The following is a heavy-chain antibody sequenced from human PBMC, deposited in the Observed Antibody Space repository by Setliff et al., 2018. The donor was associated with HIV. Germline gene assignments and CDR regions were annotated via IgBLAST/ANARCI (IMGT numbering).Heavy chain of an antibody. D-gene: IGHD6-13*01. CDR3: ARAPPGDSSSWYGNPCFDS. CDR1: GGSISSSSYY. CDR2: INLDGSGT. V-gene: IGHV3-7*03. Sequence: ETLSLTCTVSGGSISSSSYYWGWIRQPPGKGLEWMANINLDGSGTHYVDSVRGRLTISRDNAKNSLFLQMNGLRAGDTAVYYCARAPPGDSSSWYGNPCFDSWGQGTLVTVSS. J-gene: IGHJ4*02.